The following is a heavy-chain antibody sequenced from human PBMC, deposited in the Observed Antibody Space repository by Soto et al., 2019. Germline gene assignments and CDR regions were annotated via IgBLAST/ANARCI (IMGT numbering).Heavy chain of an antibody. D-gene: IGHD6-13*01. CDR3: ASDLVRSSWSIIDY. CDR2: ISAYNGNT. J-gene: IGHJ4*02. CDR1: GYTFTSYG. Sequence: SVKVSCKASGYTFTSYGISWVRQAPGQGLEWMGWISAYNGNTNYAQKLQGRVTMTTDTSTSTAYIELRSLRYDDTAVYYCASDLVRSSWSIIDYWGEGILVTVSS. V-gene: IGHV1-18*04.